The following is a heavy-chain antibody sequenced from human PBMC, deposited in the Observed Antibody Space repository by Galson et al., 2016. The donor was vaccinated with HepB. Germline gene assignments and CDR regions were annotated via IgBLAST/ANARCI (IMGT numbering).Heavy chain of an antibody. V-gene: IGHV1-46*01. D-gene: IGHD1-1*01. CDR3: ASGLIATGASYYYNVMDV. CDR2: INPRGGAT. J-gene: IGHJ6*02. CDR1: GYSFTDYR. Sequence: SVKVSCKASGYSFTDYRIHWVRQAPGQGLECMGVINPRGGATDYVQKFQGRVTMTSDTSTRTVYMELSSLTFEDTAVYFCASGLIATGASYYYNVMDVWGQGTTVTV.